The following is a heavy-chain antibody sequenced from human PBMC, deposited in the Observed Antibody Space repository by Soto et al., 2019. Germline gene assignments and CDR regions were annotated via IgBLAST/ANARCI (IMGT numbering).Heavy chain of an antibody. D-gene: IGHD2-2*01. CDR2: IIPIFGTA. Sequence: QVQLVQSGAEVKKPGSSVKVSCKASGGTFSSYAISWVRQAPGQGLEWMGGIIPIFGTANYAQKFQGRVTITADESTSTAYMELSSLRSEDPAVYYCARELVRPAAQPYYFDYWGQGTLVTVSS. V-gene: IGHV1-69*01. J-gene: IGHJ4*02. CDR1: GGTFSSYA. CDR3: ARELVRPAAQPYYFDY.